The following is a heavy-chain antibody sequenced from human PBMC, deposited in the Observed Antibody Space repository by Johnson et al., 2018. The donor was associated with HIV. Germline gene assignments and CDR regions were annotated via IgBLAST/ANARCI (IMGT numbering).Heavy chain of an antibody. CDR1: GFTFSSYA. CDR2: IKDDGSEK. D-gene: IGHD2-21*02. J-gene: IGHJ3*02. Sequence: VHLVESGGGVVQPGRSLRLSCAASGFTFSSYAMHWVRQAPGKGLEWVANIKDDGSEKSYVDSVKGRFTISRDNAENSLYLQMNSLRAEDTAVYYCARDGDNGAFDIWGQGTMVSVSS. CDR3: ARDGDNGAFDI. V-gene: IGHV3-7*01.